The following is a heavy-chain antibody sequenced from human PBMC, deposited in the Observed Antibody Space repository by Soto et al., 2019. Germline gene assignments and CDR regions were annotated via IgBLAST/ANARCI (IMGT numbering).Heavy chain of an antibody. CDR1: GFTLSAYW. J-gene: IGHJ3*02. Sequence: EVQLEESGGDLVQPGGSLRLSCAASGFTLSAYWMTWVRQAPGKGLEWVANINRDGSKKSYLDSVRGRFTISRDNGGNSLYLQMDSLRADRTALYYCGRDVCSGGSSLYLGAFDIWGQGTMVTVSS. CDR2: INRDGSKK. CDR3: GRDVCSGGSSLYLGAFDI. V-gene: IGHV3-7*05. D-gene: IGHD6-13*01.